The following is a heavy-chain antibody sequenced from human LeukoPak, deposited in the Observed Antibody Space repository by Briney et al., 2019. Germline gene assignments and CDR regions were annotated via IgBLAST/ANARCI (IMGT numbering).Heavy chain of an antibody. J-gene: IGHJ4*02. CDR1: GFTFNNYA. V-gene: IGHV3-23*01. CDR3: AKNYYGSGNIYYFDY. CDR2: ISGSGGST. D-gene: IGHD3-10*01. Sequence: PGGSPRLSCAASGFTFNNYAMNWVRQAPGKGLEWVSAISGSGGSTYYADFVKGRFTISRDNSKNTLYLQMNSLRAEDTAVYYCAKNYYGSGNIYYFDYWGQGTLVTVSS.